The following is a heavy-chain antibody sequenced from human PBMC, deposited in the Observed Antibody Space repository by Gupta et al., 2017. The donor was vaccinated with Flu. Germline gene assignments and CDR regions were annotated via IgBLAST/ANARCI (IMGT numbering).Heavy chain of an antibody. Sequence: EVHLLESGGALVQPGGSLRLSCAASGFTFSSYAMTWVRQAPGKGLEWVSVISGGGTNTYYADSVKGRFTISRDNSKDTLHLQMNSLRADDTAIYYCAKVADGSSTYYSLHYDCWGQGTLVTVSS. CDR3: AKVADGSSTYYSLHYDC. CDR2: ISGGGTNT. V-gene: IGHV3-23*01. J-gene: IGHJ4*02. D-gene: IGHD2/OR15-2a*01. CDR1: GFTFSSYA.